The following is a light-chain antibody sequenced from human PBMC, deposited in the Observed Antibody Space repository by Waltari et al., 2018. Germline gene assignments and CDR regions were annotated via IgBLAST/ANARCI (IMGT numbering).Light chain of an antibody. CDR1: QSVSSN. CDR3: QQYNNWPPWT. J-gene: IGKJ1*01. CDR2: GAS. V-gene: IGKV3-15*01. Sequence: EIVMTQFPASLSVLPVERANISCRASQSVSSNLAWYQQKPGQAPRLLIYGASTRTTGIPARFSGSGSGTEFTLTISSLQSEDFAVYYCQQYNNWPPWTFGQGTKVEIK.